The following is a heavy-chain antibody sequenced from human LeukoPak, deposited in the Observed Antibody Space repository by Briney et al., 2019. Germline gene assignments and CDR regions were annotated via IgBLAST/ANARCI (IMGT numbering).Heavy chain of an antibody. CDR3: AADPSYYDSSGYPPNY. J-gene: IGHJ4*02. Sequence: SVEVSCKASGFTFTSSAVQWVRQARGQRLEWIGWIVVGSGNTNYAQKFQERVTITRDMSTSTAYMELSSLRSEDTAVYYCAADPSYYDSSGYPPNYWGQGTLVTVSS. CDR1: GFTFTSSA. V-gene: IGHV1-58*01. D-gene: IGHD3-22*01. CDR2: IVVGSGNT.